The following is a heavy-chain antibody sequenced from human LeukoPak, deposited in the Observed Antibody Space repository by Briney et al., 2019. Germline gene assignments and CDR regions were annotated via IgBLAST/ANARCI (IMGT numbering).Heavy chain of an antibody. CDR3: ARPSINDYGDFGY. CDR1: GFAFTRYA. V-gene: IGHV3-30*03. Sequence: GGSLRLSCVASGFAFTRYAMHWARQAPGKGLEWVAVISSDGTDKYYGDSVKGRFTISRDDAKNSLYLQMNSLRAEDTAVYYCARPSINDYGDFGYWGQGTLVTVSS. J-gene: IGHJ4*02. D-gene: IGHD4-17*01. CDR2: ISSDGTDK.